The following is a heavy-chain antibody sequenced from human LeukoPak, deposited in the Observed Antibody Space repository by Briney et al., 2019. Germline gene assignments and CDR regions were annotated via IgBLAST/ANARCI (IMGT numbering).Heavy chain of an antibody. Sequence: GGSLRLSCAASGFTVSSNYMSWVRQAPGKGLEWVSSSNTYYADSVKSRFTISRDNSKNTLYLQMNSLRADDTAVYYCAKPAKTDYADYWGQGTLVTVSS. D-gene: IGHD1-14*01. CDR2: SNT. CDR1: GFTVSSNY. J-gene: IGHJ4*02. CDR3: AKPAKTDYADY. V-gene: IGHV3-53*01.